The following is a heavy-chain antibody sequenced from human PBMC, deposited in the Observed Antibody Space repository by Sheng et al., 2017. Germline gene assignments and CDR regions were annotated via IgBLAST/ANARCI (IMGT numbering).Heavy chain of an antibody. CDR2: IYYSGST. CDR3: ARDRYDRVGGCFDI. CDR1: GGSISSYY. V-gene: IGHV4-59*01. Sequence: QVQLQESGPGLVKPSETLSLTCTVSGGSISSYYWSWIRQPPGKGLEWIGYIYYSGSTNYNPSLKSRVTISVDTSKNQFSLKLSSVTAADTAVYYCARDRYDRVGGCFDIWGPRGQWSPSLQ. J-gene: IGHJ3*02. D-gene: IGHD3-22*01.